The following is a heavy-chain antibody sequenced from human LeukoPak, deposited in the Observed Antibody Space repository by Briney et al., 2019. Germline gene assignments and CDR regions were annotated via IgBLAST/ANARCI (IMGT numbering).Heavy chain of an antibody. CDR2: IYTSGST. CDR1: GCSISSGSYY. J-gene: IGHJ2*01. Sequence: SQTLSLTCTVSGCSISSGSYYWSWLRQPAGKGLEWIVRIYTSGSTNYNPSLKSRFTISVDTSKNQFSLKLSSVTAADTAVYYCARDRTDYGDYPGWYFDLWGRGTLVTVSS. V-gene: IGHV4-61*02. D-gene: IGHD4-17*01. CDR3: ARDRTDYGDYPGWYFDL.